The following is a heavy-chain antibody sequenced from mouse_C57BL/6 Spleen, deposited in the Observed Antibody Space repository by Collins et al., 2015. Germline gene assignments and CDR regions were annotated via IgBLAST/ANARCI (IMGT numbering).Heavy chain of an antibody. CDR3: ATFYGSSPYWYFDV. CDR1: GYTFTSYW. Sequence: VDXXQPGAELVKPGASVKLSCKASGYTFTSYWMHWVKQRPGQGLEWIGMIHPNSGSTNYNEKFKSKATLTVDKSSSTAYMQLSSLTSEDSAVYYCATFYGSSPYWYFDVWGTGTTVTVSS. D-gene: IGHD1-1*01. V-gene: IGHV1-64*01. J-gene: IGHJ1*03. CDR2: IHPNSGST.